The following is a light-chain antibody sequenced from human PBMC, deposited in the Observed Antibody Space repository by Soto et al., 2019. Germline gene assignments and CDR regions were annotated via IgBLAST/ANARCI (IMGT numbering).Light chain of an antibody. Sequence: EIVLTQSPGTLSLSPGERVTISCTASQSVSSSHLAWYQQKPGQAPRLLIYGEFSSSTGFPDRFSGSGPGINFMLTISSLYHEPYAVYHCHRYGSSTNTFRQGTRLEI. CDR3: HRYGSSTNT. CDR2: GEF. V-gene: IGKV3-20*01. J-gene: IGKJ5*01. CDR1: QSVSSSH.